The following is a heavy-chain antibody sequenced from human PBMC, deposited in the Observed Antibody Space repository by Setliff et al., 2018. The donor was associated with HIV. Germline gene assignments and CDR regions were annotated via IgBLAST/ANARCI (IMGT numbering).Heavy chain of an antibody. J-gene: IGHJ4*02. Sequence: PSETLSLTCTVSSGSVSSGSYYWSWIRQPAGKGLQWIGRIYTSGSTNYNASLKSRVTISVDTSKNQVSLKLTSVTAADTALYYCMREGDKMIRGSSWSAYWGQGTLVTVSS. D-gene: IGHD6-6*01. CDR1: SGSVSSGSYY. CDR2: IYTSGST. CDR3: MREGDKMIRGSSWSAY. V-gene: IGHV4-61*02.